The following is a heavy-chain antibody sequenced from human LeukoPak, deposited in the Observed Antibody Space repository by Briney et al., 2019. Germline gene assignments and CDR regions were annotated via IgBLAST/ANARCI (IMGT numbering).Heavy chain of an antibody. D-gene: IGHD3-10*01. CDR1: GGTFSKYT. CDR2: ITPLFGTA. V-gene: IGHV1-69*13. Sequence: SVKVSCKASGGTFSKYTISWVRQRPGQGLEWMGGITPLFGTANYAQKFQGRVTITADESASTAYMELSSLRSEDTAVYYCARTYYPDYYYGMDVWGQGTTVTVSS. J-gene: IGHJ6*02. CDR3: ARTYYPDYYYGMDV.